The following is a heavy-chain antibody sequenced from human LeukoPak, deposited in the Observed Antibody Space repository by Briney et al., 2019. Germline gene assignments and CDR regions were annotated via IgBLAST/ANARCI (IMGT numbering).Heavy chain of an antibody. Sequence: PSETLSLTCSVSGGSISGYYWSWIRQLPGERLEWIGYIYHNGRTTYNPSLESRVTISLDTSKNQLSLNLSSVTAADTAVYYCARDYGIVVVPAATYYYYGMDVWGQGTTVTVSS. CDR1: GGSISGYY. CDR2: IYHNGRT. CDR3: ARDYGIVVVPAATYYYYGMDV. J-gene: IGHJ6*02. D-gene: IGHD2-2*01. V-gene: IGHV4-59*12.